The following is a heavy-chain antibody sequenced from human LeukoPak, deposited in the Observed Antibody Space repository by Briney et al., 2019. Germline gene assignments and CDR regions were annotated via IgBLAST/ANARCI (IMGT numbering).Heavy chain of an antibody. CDR1: GGSISSHY. CDR2: IYYSGST. CDR3: ARVVDTAYIIDY. D-gene: IGHD5-18*01. Sequence: SETLSLTCTVSGGSISSHYWSWIRQPPGKGLEWIGYIYYSGSTNYNPSLKSRVTISVDTSKNQFSLKLSSVTAADTAVYYCARVVDTAYIIDYWGQGTLVTVSS. V-gene: IGHV4-59*11. J-gene: IGHJ4*02.